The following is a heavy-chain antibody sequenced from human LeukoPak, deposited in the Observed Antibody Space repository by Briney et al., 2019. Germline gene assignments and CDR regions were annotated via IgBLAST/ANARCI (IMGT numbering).Heavy chain of an antibody. V-gene: IGHV1-46*01. CDR2: INPSGGST. CDR3: ARAPTTVVRNNWFDP. J-gene: IGHJ5*02. Sequence: ASVKVSCKASGYTFTSYYMHWVRRAPGQGLEWMGIINPSGGSTSYAQKFQGRVTITRDTSTSTVYMELSSLRSEDTAVYYCARAPTTVVRNNWFDPWGQGTLVTVSS. D-gene: IGHD4-23*01. CDR1: GYTFTSYY.